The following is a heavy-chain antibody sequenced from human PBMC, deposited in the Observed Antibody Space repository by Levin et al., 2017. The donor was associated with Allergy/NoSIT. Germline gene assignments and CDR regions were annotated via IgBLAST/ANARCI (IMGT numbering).Heavy chain of an antibody. CDR3: AKEGGPEWDYGDYEGSQLDY. CDR1: GFTFSSYG. CDR2: ISYDGSNK. V-gene: IGHV3-30*18. Sequence: GESLKISCAASGFTFSSYGMHWVRQAPGKGLEWVAVISYDGSNKYYADSVKGRFTISRDNSKNTLYLQMNSLRAEDTAVYYCAKEGGPEWDYGDYEGSQLDYWGQGTLVTVSS. D-gene: IGHD4-17*01. J-gene: IGHJ4*02.